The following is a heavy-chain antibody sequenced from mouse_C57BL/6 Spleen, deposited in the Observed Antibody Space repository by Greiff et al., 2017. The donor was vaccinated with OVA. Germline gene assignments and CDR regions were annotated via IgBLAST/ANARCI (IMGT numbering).Heavy chain of an antibody. J-gene: IGHJ4*01. CDR1: GYTFTSYW. V-gene: IGHV1-61*01. CDR3: ARRAMDY. CDR2: IYTSDSET. Sequence: QVQLQQPGAELVRPGSSVKLSCKASGYTFTSYWMDWVKQRPGQGLEWIGNIYTSDSETHYNQKFKDKATLTVDKSSSTAYMQLSSLTSEDSAVYYCARRAMDYWGQGTSVTVSS.